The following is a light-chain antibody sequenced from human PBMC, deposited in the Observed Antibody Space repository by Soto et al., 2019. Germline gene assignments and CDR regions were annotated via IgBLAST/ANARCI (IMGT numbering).Light chain of an antibody. V-gene: IGLV2-8*01. Sequence: QSVLTQPPSASGSPGQSVTISCTGTSSDVGGYNYVSWYQQHPGKAPKLMIYEVSKRPSGVPDRFSGSKSGNTASLTVSGLQDADEADYYCSSYAGSNNWVFGGGTKLTVL. CDR2: EVS. CDR3: SSYAGSNNWV. CDR1: SSDVGGYNY. J-gene: IGLJ3*02.